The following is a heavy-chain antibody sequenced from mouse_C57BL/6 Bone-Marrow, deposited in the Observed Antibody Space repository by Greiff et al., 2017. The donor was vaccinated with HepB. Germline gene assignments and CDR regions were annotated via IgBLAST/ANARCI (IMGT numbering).Heavy chain of an antibody. J-gene: IGHJ3*01. D-gene: IGHD1-1*01. CDR3: ARYYYGSRAWFAY. CDR1: GYTFTSYW. V-gene: IGHV1-64*01. Sequence: QVQLQQPGAELVKPGASVKLSCKASGYTFTSYWMHWVKQRPGQGLEWIGMIHPNSGSTNYNVKFKSKATLTVDKSSSTAYMQLSSLTSEDSAVYYCARYYYGSRAWFAYWGQGTLVTVSA. CDR2: IHPNSGST.